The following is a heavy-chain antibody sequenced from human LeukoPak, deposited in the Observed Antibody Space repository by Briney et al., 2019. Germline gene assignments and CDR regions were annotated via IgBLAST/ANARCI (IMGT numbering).Heavy chain of an antibody. V-gene: IGHV3-23*01. CDR3: AKLGAAGKMNWFDP. CDR1: GFTFSSYW. D-gene: IGHD6-13*01. Sequence: GGSLRLSCAASGFTFSSYWMSWVRQAPGKGLEWVSAISGSGGSTYYADSVKGRFTIPRDNSKNTLYLQMNSLRAEDTAVYYCAKLGAAGKMNWFDPWGQGTLVTVSS. J-gene: IGHJ5*02. CDR2: ISGSGGST.